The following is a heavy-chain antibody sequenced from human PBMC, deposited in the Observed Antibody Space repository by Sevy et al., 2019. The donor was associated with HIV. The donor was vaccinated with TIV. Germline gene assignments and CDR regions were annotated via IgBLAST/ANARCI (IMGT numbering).Heavy chain of an antibody. D-gene: IGHD5-18*01. J-gene: IGHJ4*02. Sequence: GGSLRLSCTASGFTFSNYAMSWVRQTPGKGLEWVSAISGSADATYYTDSVMGRFTISRDTSKNTVYLQMNSLRAEDTAVYYCVKEVSQYSYFDYWGQGTLVTVSS. CDR3: VKEVSQYSYFDY. CDR1: GFTFSNYA. CDR2: ISGSADAT. V-gene: IGHV3-23*01.